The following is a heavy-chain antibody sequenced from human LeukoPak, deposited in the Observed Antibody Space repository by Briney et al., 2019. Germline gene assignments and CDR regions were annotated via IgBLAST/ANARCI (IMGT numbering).Heavy chain of an antibody. D-gene: IGHD4-23*01. CDR1: GYTFTNYA. CDR3: AMPWGGNSIIS. Sequence: ASVKVSCKASGYTFTNYAMHWVRQAPGQRLEWMGWINAGNGNTKNSQKLQGRVTITRDTSASTAYMELSSLRSEDTAVYYCAMPWGGNSIISWGQGTLVTVSS. V-gene: IGHV1-3*01. CDR2: INAGNGNT. J-gene: IGHJ4*02.